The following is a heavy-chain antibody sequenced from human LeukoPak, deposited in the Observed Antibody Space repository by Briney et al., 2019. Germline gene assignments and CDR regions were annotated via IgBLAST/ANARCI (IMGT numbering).Heavy chain of an antibody. CDR2: IKQDGSEK. D-gene: IGHD1-26*01. V-gene: IGHV3-7*01. J-gene: IGHJ5*01. CDR1: GFTFSIYW. Sequence: GGSLRLSCAASGFTFSIYWMSWVRQAPGKGLEWVANIKQDGSEKYYVDSVKGRFTISRDNAKNSLYLQMNSLRAEDTAVYYFVGEVVGATMDSWGQGTLVTVSS. CDR3: VGEVVGATMDS.